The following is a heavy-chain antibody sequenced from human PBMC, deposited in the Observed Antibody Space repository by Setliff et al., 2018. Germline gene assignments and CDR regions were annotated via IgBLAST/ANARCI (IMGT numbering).Heavy chain of an antibody. CDR3: ARGTDYHGSGSYWAKDV. CDR2: INPRTGVT. CDR1: GYTFTGHY. J-gene: IGHJ6*04. V-gene: IGHV1-2*02. Sequence: ALVKVSCKASGYTFTGHYIHWVRQAPGQGLEWMGWINPRTGVTNYAQKFQGRVTMTRDTSITTVYMDLSSLKSDDTAVYYCARGTDYHGSGSYWAKDVWGKGTTVTVSS. D-gene: IGHD3-10*01.